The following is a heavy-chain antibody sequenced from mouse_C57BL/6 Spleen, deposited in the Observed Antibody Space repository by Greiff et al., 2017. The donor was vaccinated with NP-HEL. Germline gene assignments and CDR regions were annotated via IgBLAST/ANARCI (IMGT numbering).Heavy chain of an antibody. J-gene: IGHJ4*01. CDR1: GYTFTDYY. D-gene: IGHD1-1*01. V-gene: IGHV1-19*01. CDR2: INPYNGGT. Sequence: EVKLQESGPVLVKPGASVKMSCKASGYTFTDYYMNWVKQSHGKSLEWIGVINPYNGGTSYNQKFKGKATLTVDKSSSTAYMELNSLTSEDSAVYYCASPDYYGSSYYAMDYWGQGTSVTVSS. CDR3: ASPDYYGSSYYAMDY.